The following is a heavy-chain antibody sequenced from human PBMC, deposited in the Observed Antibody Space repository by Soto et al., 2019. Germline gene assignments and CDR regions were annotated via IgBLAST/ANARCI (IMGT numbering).Heavy chain of an antibody. CDR3: ARQGSGSSARHYYYYYGMDV. CDR2: ISSSSSYI. Sequence: EVQLVESGGGLVKPGGSLRLSCAASGFTFSSYSMNWVRQAPGKGLEWVSSISSSSSYIYYADSVKGRFTISRDNAKNSLYLQMNSLRAEDRAVYYCARQGSGSSARHYYYYYGMDVWGQGTTVTVSS. J-gene: IGHJ6*02. D-gene: IGHD6-6*01. CDR1: GFTFSSYS. V-gene: IGHV3-21*01.